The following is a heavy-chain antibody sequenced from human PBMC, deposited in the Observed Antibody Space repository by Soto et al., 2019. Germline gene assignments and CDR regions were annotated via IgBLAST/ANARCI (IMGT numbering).Heavy chain of an antibody. CDR1: GFTFSNAW. V-gene: IGHV3-15*01. CDR2: IKSKTDGGST. Sequence: EAQLVESGGGFVKPGESLGLSCSASGFTFSNAWMNWVRQAPGKGLEWVGRIKSKTDGGSTDYAAPVNGRFSISRDDSQNALSLYMSSLKTEDTAVYYCTADLRSPARRFDPWGQGTLVTVSS. CDR3: TADLRSPARRFDP. J-gene: IGHJ5*02.